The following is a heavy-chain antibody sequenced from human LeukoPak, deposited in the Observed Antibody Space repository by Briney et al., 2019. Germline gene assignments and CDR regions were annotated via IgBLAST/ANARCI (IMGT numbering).Heavy chain of an antibody. V-gene: IGHV3-23*01. CDR3: AKGARFYSNYVNY. D-gene: IGHD4-11*01. Sequence: PGGSLRLSCAASGFTFSSYAMSWVRQAPGKGLEWVSCISGNDDTTYYAESVRGRFAISRDNSNNILYLQMNSLRAEETATYYCAKGARFYSNYVNYWGQGTLVTVSS. J-gene: IGHJ4*02. CDR2: ISGNDDTT. CDR1: GFTFSSYA.